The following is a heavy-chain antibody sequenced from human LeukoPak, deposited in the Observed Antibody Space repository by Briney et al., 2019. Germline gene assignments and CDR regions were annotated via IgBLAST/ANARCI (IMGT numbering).Heavy chain of an antibody. CDR3: ARERGWPLHYFDY. J-gene: IGHJ4*02. Sequence: GGSLRLSCAASGFTFSSYWMSWVRQAPGEGLEWVANIKQDGSEKYYVDSVKSRFTISRDNAENSLYLQMNSLRAEDTAVYYCARERGWPLHYFDYWGQGTLVTVSS. D-gene: IGHD5-24*01. CDR2: IKQDGSEK. V-gene: IGHV3-7*04. CDR1: GFTFSSYW.